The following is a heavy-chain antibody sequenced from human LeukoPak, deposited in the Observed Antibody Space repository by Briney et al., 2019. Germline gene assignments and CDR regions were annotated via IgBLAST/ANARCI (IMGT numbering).Heavy chain of an antibody. D-gene: IGHD3-9*01. CDR1: GGSISSSSYY. J-gene: IGHJ4*02. Sequence: SETLSLTCTVSGGSISSSSYYWGWIRQPPGKGLEWIGSIYYSGSTYYNPSLKSRVTISVDTSKNQFSLKLSSGTAADTAVYYCARSLVLGYFDLIYYFDYWGQGTLVTVSS. V-gene: IGHV4-39*01. CDR3: ARSLVLGYFDLIYYFDY. CDR2: IYYSGST.